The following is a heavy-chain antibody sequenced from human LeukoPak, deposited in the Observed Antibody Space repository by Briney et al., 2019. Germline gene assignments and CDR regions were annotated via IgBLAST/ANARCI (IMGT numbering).Heavy chain of an antibody. V-gene: IGHV3-7*03. CDR1: GFSFSSYY. CDR3: TRDLAAVPGPRMDV. CDR2: INPDGSER. J-gene: IGHJ6*02. D-gene: IGHD6-19*01. Sequence: QAGGSLRLSCAASGFSFSSYYVSWVRQAPGKGLEWVALINPDGSERYYVDSVKGRFTISRDNARNSLYLQMDSLRDDDTAMYFCTRDLAAVPGPRMDVWGQGTTVTVSS.